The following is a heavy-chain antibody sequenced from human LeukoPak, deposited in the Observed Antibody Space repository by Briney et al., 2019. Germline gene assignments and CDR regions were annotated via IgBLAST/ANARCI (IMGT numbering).Heavy chain of an antibody. V-gene: IGHV4-30-2*01. D-gene: IGHD2-15*01. CDR2: IYHSGST. CDR3: ARGYCSGGSCRGGAFDI. Sequence: PPETLSLTCAVSGGSISSGGYSWSWIRQPTGKGLEWIGYIYHSGSTYYNPSLKSRVTISVDRSKNQFSLKLRSVTAADTAVYYCARGYCSGGSCRGGAFDIWGQGTMVTVSS. CDR1: GGSISSGGYS. J-gene: IGHJ3*02.